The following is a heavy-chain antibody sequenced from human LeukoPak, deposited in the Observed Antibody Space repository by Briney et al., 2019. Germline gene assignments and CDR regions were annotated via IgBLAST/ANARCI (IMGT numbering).Heavy chain of an antibody. V-gene: IGHV3-30*18. D-gene: IGHD1-7*01. CDR1: GVTFSSYG. CDR2: LSNDGSNK. CDR3: AKDLTGVNYCLDQ. J-gene: IGHJ4*02. Sequence: PGGSLRLSCAASGVTFSSYGMHWVRQAPGKGLEWVAVLSNDGSNKHYADSVKRRFTISRDNSKNTLYLQMNSLRAEDTAVYYCAKDLTGVNYCLDQWGQGTLVTVSS.